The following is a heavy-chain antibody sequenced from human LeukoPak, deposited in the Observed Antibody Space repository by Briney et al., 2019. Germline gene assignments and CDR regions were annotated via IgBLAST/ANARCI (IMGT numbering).Heavy chain of an antibody. J-gene: IGHJ3*02. D-gene: IGHD1-26*01. Sequence: GGSLRLSCAASGFTFSSYGMHWVRQAPGKGLEWVAFIRYDGSNKYYADSVKDRFTISRDNSKNTLYLQMNSLRAEDTAVYYCAKGRWELLLLDAFDIWGQGTMVTVSS. CDR1: GFTFSSYG. CDR2: IRYDGSNK. CDR3: AKGRWELLLLDAFDI. V-gene: IGHV3-30*02.